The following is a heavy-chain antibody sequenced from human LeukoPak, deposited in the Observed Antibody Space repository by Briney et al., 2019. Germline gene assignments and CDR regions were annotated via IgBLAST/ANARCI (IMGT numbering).Heavy chain of an antibody. CDR1: GGTFSSYA. CDR2: IIPIFGTA. CDR3: ARVYNGGNSEGEDGYYFDY. Sequence: SVKVSFKASGGTFSSYAISWVRQAPGQGLEWMGGIIPIFGTANYAQKFQGRVTITADESTSTAYMELSSLRSEDTAVYYCARVYNGGNSEGEDGYYFDYWGQGTLVTVSS. V-gene: IGHV1-69*01. J-gene: IGHJ4*02. D-gene: IGHD4-23*01.